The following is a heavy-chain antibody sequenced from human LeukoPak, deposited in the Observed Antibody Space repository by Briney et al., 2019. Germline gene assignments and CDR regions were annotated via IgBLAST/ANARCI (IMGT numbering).Heavy chain of an antibody. Sequence: GGSLRLSCAVSGFTFSSYSINWVRQAPGKGLEWVSYISSSSSTIYYADSVKGRFTISRDNAKNSLYLQMNSLRDEDTAVYYCARGPMYSSRFAGDYWGQGTLVTVSS. V-gene: IGHV3-48*02. D-gene: IGHD6-13*01. CDR2: ISSSSSTI. CDR1: GFTFSSYS. J-gene: IGHJ4*02. CDR3: ARGPMYSSRFAGDY.